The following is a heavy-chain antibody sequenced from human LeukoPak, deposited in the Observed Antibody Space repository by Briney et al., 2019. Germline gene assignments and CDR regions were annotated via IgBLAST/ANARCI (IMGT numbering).Heavy chain of an antibody. J-gene: IGHJ4*02. CDR2: ISGSGGST. V-gene: IGHV3-23*01. D-gene: IGHD5-18*01. Sequence: QSGGSLRLSCAASGFTFSSYAMSWVRQAPGKGLEWVSAISGSGGSTYYADSVKGRFTISRDNSKNTLYLQMNSLRAEDTAVYYCAKAGTLYSYDSYYLDYWGQGTLVTVSS. CDR1: GFTFSSYA. CDR3: AKAGTLYSYDSYYLDY.